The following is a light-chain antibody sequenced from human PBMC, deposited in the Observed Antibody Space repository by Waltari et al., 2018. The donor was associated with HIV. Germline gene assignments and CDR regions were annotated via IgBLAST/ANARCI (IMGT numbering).Light chain of an antibody. J-gene: IGLJ2*01. CDR3: CSYAGSVTFVV. CDR1: SGAVGGSTS. V-gene: IGLV2-11*01. CDR2: DVS. Sequence: SALTQPRSVSGSPGQSVTISCTGSSGAVGGSTSVSWYQQHPGKAPKLIIYDVSTRPSGVPARFSGSKSGNTASLTIFGLQAEDEADYYCCSYAGSVTFVVFGGGTKVTVV.